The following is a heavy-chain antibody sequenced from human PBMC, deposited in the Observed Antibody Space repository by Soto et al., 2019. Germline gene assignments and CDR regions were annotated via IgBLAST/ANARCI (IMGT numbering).Heavy chain of an antibody. CDR3: ARDRRSSVGITFFGVAVDAFDI. J-gene: IGHJ3*02. V-gene: IGHV3-21*01. CDR2: ISSSSSYI. D-gene: IGHD3-3*01. Sequence: GGSLRLSCAASGFTFSSYSMNWVRQAPGKGLEWVSSISSSSSYIYYADSVKGRFTISRDNAKNSLYLQMNSLRAEDTAVYYCARDRRSSVGITFFGVAVDAFDIWGQGTMVTVSS. CDR1: GFTFSSYS.